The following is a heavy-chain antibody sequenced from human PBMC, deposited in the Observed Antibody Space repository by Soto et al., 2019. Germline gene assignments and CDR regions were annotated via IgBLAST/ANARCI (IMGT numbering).Heavy chain of an antibody. CDR2: IIPIFGTA. CDR3: AREARYCSGGSCYLSAP. Sequence: ASVKVSCKASGGTFSSYAISWVRQAPGQGLEWMGGIIPIFGTANYAQKFQGRVTITADESTSTAYMELSSLRSEDTAVYYCAREARYCSGGSCYLSAPWGQGTLVTVSS. J-gene: IGHJ5*02. V-gene: IGHV1-69*13. CDR1: GGTFSSYA. D-gene: IGHD2-15*01.